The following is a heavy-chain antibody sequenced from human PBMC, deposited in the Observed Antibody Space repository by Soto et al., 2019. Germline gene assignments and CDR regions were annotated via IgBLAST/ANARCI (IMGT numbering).Heavy chain of an antibody. CDR3: ARVSGAKHRSN. Sequence: SVKVSCKASGGTFSSYRFNWVRQARGQGLEWLGGIVPIYRNADYEQKFQGRVTITADESTRTVYMELSSLKSQDTALYYCARVSGAKHRSNWGQGTLVTVSS. CDR1: GGTFSSYR. J-gene: IGHJ4*02. V-gene: IGHV1-69*13. D-gene: IGHD6-13*01. CDR2: IVPIYRNA.